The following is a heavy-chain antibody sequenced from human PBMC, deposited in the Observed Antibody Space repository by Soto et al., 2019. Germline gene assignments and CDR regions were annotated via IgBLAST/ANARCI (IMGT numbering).Heavy chain of an antibody. V-gene: IGHV2-5*02. CDR2: IYWDDDK. CDR3: AHRLGGFTWNDAYVDF. D-gene: IGHD1-1*01. Sequence: GGGWIRHPPGRAREWVAVIYWDDDKRYNQSQKSRLTITKDTSKNQVVLTMTYMEPPDTATYYCAHRLGGFTWNDAYVDFWGQGALVTVFS. CDR1: G. J-gene: IGHJ4*02.